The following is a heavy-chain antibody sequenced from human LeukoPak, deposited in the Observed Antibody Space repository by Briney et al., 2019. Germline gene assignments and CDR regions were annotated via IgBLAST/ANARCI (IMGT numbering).Heavy chain of an antibody. CDR1: GGSFSGYY. J-gene: IGHJ6*03. D-gene: IGHD5-12*01. CDR2: INHSGST. V-gene: IGHV4-34*01. Sequence: PSETLSLTCAVYGGSFSGYYWSWIRQPPGQGLEWIGEINHSGSTNYNPSLKSRVTISVDTSKNQFSLKLSSVTAADTAVYYCARVGSSGYVVHYYYYMDVWGKGTTVTISS. CDR3: ARVGSSGYVVHYYYYMDV.